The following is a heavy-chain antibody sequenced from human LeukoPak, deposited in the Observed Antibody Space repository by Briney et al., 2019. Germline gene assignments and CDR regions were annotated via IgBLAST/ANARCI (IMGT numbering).Heavy chain of an antibody. CDR3: ATSYSSSWYYFDY. Sequence: ASVKVSCKVSGYTLTELSMHWVRQAPGKGLEWMGGFDPEDGETIYAQKFQGRVTMTEDTSTDTAYMGLSSLRSEDTAVYYCATSYSSSWYYFDYWGQGTLVTVSS. CDR2: FDPEDGET. V-gene: IGHV1-24*01. CDR1: GYTLTELS. J-gene: IGHJ4*02. D-gene: IGHD6-13*01.